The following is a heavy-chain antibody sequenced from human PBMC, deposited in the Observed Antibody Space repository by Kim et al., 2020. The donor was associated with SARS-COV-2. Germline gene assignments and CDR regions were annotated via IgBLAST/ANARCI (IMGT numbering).Heavy chain of an antibody. CDR2: MNPNSGNT. CDR1: GYTFTSYD. J-gene: IGHJ6*02. Sequence: ASVKVSCKASGYTFTSYDINWVRQATGQGLEWMGWMNPNSGNTGYAQKFQGRVTMTRNTSISTAYMELSSLRSEDTAVYYCARTGPLIVVVPAATQTWVGVTNYYYYGMDVWGQGTTVTVSS. V-gene: IGHV1-8*01. CDR3: ARTGPLIVVVPAATQTWVGVTNYYYYGMDV. D-gene: IGHD2-2*01.